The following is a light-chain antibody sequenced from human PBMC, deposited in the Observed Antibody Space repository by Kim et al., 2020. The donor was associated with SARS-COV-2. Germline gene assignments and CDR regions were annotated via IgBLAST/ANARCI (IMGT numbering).Light chain of an antibody. CDR3: CSYAGISTAVV. J-gene: IGLJ2*01. Sequence: SINISCSGTSSDVGGYILVSWYKQPPGTAPKLMIYEVSMRPSGVSNRFSGSKSGNTASLSISGLQAENEDDYSCCSYAGISTAVVFCGGAQLTVL. CDR2: EVS. V-gene: IGLV2-23*02. CDR1: SSDVGGYIL.